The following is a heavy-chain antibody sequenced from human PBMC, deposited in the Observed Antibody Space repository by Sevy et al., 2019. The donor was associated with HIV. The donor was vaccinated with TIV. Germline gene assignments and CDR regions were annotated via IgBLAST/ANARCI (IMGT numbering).Heavy chain of an antibody. J-gene: IGHJ4*02. CDR2: ISYDGSNK. CDR1: GFTFSSYA. V-gene: IGHV3-30-3*01. CDR3: ARGGHSYGHPFDY. Sequence: GGSLRLSCVASGFTFSSYAMHWVRQAPGKGLEWVAVISYDGSNKYYADSVKGRFTISRDNSKNTLYLQMNSLRAEDTAVYYCARGGHSYGHPFDYWGQGTLVTVSS. D-gene: IGHD5-18*01.